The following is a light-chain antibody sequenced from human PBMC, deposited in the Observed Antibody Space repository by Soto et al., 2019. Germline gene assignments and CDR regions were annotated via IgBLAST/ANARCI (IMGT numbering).Light chain of an antibody. CDR2: GAS. V-gene: IGKV3-20*01. CDR1: QSVSSNY. J-gene: IGKJ2*01. CDR3: QHYGSSPPVT. Sequence: EIVLTQSPGTLSLSPGERATLSCRASQSVSSNYLAWYQQKPGLAPRLLIYGASSRATGIPDRFSGSGSGTDFTLTISRLEPEDFAAYYCQHYGSSPPVTFGQGTKLEIK.